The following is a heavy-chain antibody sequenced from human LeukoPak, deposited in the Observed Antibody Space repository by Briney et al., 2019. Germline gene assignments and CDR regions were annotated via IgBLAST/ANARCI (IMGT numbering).Heavy chain of an antibody. CDR2: ISAYNGNT. J-gene: IGHJ4*02. V-gene: IGHV1-18*01. D-gene: IGHD6-19*01. CDR1: GYTFTSYG. CDR3: ARGGVIAVAGGDFDY. Sequence: GASVKVSCKASGYTFTSYGISWVRQAPGQGLEWMGWISAYNGNTNYAQKLQGRVTMTTDTSTSTVYMELRSLRSDDTAVYYCARGGVIAVAGGDFDYWGQGTLVTVSS.